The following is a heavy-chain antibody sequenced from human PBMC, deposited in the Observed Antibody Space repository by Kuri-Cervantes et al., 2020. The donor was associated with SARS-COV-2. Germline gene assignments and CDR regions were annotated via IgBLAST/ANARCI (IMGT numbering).Heavy chain of an antibody. D-gene: IGHD3-9*01. CDR1: GFTFSSYG. CDR2: ISYDGSNK. CDR3: AKDVGYFGGMDV. J-gene: IGHJ6*02. V-gene: IGHV3-30*18. Sequence: SLSLSCAASGFTFSSYGMHWVRQAPGKGLEWVAVISYDGSNKYYADSVKGRFTISRDNSKNTLYLQMNSLRAEDTAEYYCAKDVGYFGGMDVWGQGTTVTVSS.